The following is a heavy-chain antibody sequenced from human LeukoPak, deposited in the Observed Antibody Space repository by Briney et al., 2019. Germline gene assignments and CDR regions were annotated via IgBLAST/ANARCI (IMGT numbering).Heavy chain of an antibody. J-gene: IGHJ5*02. D-gene: IGHD1-26*01. CDR3: ARDSGSYPHWFAP. CDR2: IFYSGIT. V-gene: IGHV4-59*01. CDR1: GGSIVSYY. Sequence: SETLSLTRTISGGSIVSYYWNWIRQPPGKGLQWIGYIFYSGITNYTPSLKSRVTISVDTSKKQFSLKLTSVTAADTAVYYCARDSGSYPHWFAPWGQGTLVTVSS.